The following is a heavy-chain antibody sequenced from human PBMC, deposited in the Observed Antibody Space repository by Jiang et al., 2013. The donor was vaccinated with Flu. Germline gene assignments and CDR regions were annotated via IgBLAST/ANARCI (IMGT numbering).Heavy chain of an antibody. CDR1: GGTFSSYA. Sequence: SGGTFSSYAISWVRQAPGQGLEWMGGIIPIFGTANYAQKFQGRVTITADESTSTAYMELSSLRSEDTAVYYCARGLDAYYFDYWGQGTLVTVSS. CDR2: IIPIFGTA. V-gene: IGHV1-69*01. J-gene: IGHJ4*02. CDR3: ARGLDAYYFDY. D-gene: IGHD6-19*01.